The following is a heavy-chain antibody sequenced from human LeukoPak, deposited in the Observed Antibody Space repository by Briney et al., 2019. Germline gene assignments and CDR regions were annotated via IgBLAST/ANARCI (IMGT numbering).Heavy chain of an antibody. CDR2: FDPEDGET. CDR1: GYTLTELS. D-gene: IGHD3-22*01. CDR3: ARNLYYYDSSGYYYFDY. Sequence: ASVKVSCKVSGYTLTELSMHWVRQAPGKGLEWMGGFDPEDGETIYAQKFQGRVTITADESTSTAYMELSSLRSEDTAVYYCARNLYYYDSSGYYYFDYWGQGTLVTVSS. V-gene: IGHV1-24*01. J-gene: IGHJ4*02.